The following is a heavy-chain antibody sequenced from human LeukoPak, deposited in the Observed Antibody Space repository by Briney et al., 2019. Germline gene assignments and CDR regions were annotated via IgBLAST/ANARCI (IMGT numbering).Heavy chain of an antibody. Sequence: SETLSLTCTVSGGSISSYYWSWIRQPPGKGLEWIGYIYYSGSTDYNSSLKSRVTISVDTSKNQFSLKLSSVTAADTAVYYCARARGVFGVVIIDYWGQGTLVTVSS. D-gene: IGHD3-3*01. J-gene: IGHJ4*02. CDR3: ARARGVFGVVIIDY. CDR1: GGSISSYY. V-gene: IGHV4-59*01. CDR2: IYYSGST.